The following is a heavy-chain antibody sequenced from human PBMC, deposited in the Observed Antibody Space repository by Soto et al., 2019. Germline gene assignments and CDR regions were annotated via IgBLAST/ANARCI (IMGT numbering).Heavy chain of an antibody. Sequence: GASVKVSCKASGYTFTSYGISWVRQAPGQGLEWMGWISAYNGNTNYAQKLQGRVTMTTDTSTSTAYMELRSLRSDDTAVYYCAREDIVVVPAANYYYYYGMDVWGQGTTVTVSS. J-gene: IGHJ6*02. CDR2: ISAYNGNT. CDR1: GYTFTSYG. D-gene: IGHD2-2*01. V-gene: IGHV1-18*01. CDR3: AREDIVVVPAANYYYYYGMDV.